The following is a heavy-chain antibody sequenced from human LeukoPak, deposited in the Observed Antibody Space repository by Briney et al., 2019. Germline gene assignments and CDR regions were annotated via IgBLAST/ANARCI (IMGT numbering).Heavy chain of an antibody. CDR3: ARDGYGPPHEADY. J-gene: IGHJ4*02. D-gene: IGHD4-17*01. CDR2: IYSGGST. Sequence: GVLRLSCAASGFTVSSNYMSWVRQAPGKGLEWVSVIYSGGSTYYADSVKGRFTISRDNSKNTLYLQMNSLRAEDTAVYYCARDGYGPPHEADYWGQGTLVTVSS. V-gene: IGHV3-66*01. CDR1: GFTVSSNY.